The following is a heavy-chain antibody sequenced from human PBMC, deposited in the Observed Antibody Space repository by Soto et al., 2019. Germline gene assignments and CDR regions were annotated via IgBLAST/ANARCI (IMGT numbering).Heavy chain of an antibody. CDR3: ARGTRYSSGLNRRPYYFDY. J-gene: IGHJ4*02. Sequence: SETLSLTCTVSRGSISSSSHYWGWIRQPPGKGLEWIGTVYYGGGTKYNPSLKSRVTIAVDTSKNQFSLKLSSVTAADTAVYYCARGTRYSSGLNRRPYYFDYWGQGTLVTVSS. D-gene: IGHD6-19*01. CDR1: RGSISSSSHY. V-gene: IGHV4-39*01. CDR2: VYYGGGT.